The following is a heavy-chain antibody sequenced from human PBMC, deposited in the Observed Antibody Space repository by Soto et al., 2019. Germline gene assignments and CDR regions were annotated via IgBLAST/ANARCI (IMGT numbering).Heavy chain of an antibody. CDR3: ARVAKPQFGVVTIALDY. V-gene: IGHV4-34*01. J-gene: IGHJ4*02. Sequence: LSLTCAVYGGSFSGYYWSWIRQPPGKGLEWIGEINHSGSTNYNPSLKSRVTISVDTSKNQFSLKLSSVTAADTAVYYCARVAKPQFGVVTIALDYWGQGTLVTVPS. CDR2: INHSGST. D-gene: IGHD3-3*01. CDR1: GGSFSGYY.